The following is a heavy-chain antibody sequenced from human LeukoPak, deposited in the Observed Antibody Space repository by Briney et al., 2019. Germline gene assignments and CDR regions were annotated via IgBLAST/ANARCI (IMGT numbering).Heavy chain of an antibody. CDR1: GLTFSSDW. CDR3: AREGCTIGAVCSSLLDH. CDR2: INSDASTI. D-gene: IGHD2-8*01. V-gene: IGHV3-74*01. Sequence: GGSLRLSCAASGLTFSSDWMHWVRQVPGKGLVWVSRINSDASTINYADSVKGRFTISRDNAKNTLYLQMNNLRAEDTAVYYCAREGCTIGAVCSSLLDHWGRGTLVTVSS. J-gene: IGHJ4*02.